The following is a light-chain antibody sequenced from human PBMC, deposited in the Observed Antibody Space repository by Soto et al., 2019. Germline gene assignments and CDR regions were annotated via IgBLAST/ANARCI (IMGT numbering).Light chain of an antibody. CDR1: SSDIGNYNY. CDR3: SSYTSSSTLNYV. V-gene: IGLV2-14*01. Sequence: QSVLTQPASVSGSPGESFTISCTGTSSDIGNYNYVSWYQQHPGKAPKLMIYEVSNRPSGVSNRFSGSKSGNTASLTISGLQAEDEADYYCSSYTSSSTLNYVFGTGTKVTVL. J-gene: IGLJ1*01. CDR2: EVS.